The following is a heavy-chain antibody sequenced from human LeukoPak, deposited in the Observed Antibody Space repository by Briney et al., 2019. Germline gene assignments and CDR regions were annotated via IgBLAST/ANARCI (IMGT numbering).Heavy chain of an antibody. CDR1: GGTFSSYA. D-gene: IGHD6-13*01. CDR2: IIPIFGTA. Sequence: GASVKVSCKASGGTFSSYAISWVRQAPGQGLEWMGGIIPIFGTAIYAQKFQRRVTMTEDTSTDTAYMELSSLRSEDTAVYYCATDGPYSSSWYSSNAFDIWGQGTMVTVSS. V-gene: IGHV1-69*06. CDR3: ATDGPYSSSWYSSNAFDI. J-gene: IGHJ3*02.